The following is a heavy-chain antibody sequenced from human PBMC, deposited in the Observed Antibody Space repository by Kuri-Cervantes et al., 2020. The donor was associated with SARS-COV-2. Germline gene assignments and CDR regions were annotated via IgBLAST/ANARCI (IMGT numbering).Heavy chain of an antibody. V-gene: IGHV1-2*02. CDR1: GYTFTGHY. CDR2: INPNSGGT. Sequence: ASVKVSCKASGYTFTGHYMHWVRQAPGQGLEWMGWINPNSGGTNYAQKFQGRVTMTRDTSISTAYMELSRLRSDDTAVYYCARVFGYYDSSGYYDFDYWGQGTLVTSPQ. D-gene: IGHD3-22*01. CDR3: ARVFGYYDSSGYYDFDY. J-gene: IGHJ4*02.